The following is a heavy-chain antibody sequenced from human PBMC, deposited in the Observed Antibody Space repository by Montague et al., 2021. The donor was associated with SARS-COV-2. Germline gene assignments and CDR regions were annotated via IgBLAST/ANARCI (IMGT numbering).Heavy chain of an antibody. D-gene: IGHD3-10*01. CDR1: GFTFSSYG. Sequence: SLRLSCAASGFTFSSYGMHWVRQAPGKGLEWVAVISYDGSNKYYADSVKGRFTISRDNSKNTPYLQMNSLRAEDTAVYYCARGPVLLWFGELLSPPTDYWGQGTLVTVSS. CDR2: ISYDGSNK. CDR3: ARGPVLLWFGELLSPPTDY. V-gene: IGHV3-33*05. J-gene: IGHJ4*02.